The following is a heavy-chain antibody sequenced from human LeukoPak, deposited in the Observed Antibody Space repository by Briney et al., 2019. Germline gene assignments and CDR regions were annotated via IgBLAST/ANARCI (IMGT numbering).Heavy chain of an antibody. CDR1: GFTFSSYA. CDR2: ISGSGGST. CDR3: AKDPGALRRLDY. D-gene: IGHD3-10*01. J-gene: IGHJ4*02. Sequence: PGGSLRLSCATSGFTFSSYAMSWVRQAPGKGLEWVSAISGSGGSTYYADSVKGRFTISRDNSKNTLYLQMNSLRAEDTAVYYCAKDPGALRRLDYWGQGTLVTVSS. V-gene: IGHV3-23*01.